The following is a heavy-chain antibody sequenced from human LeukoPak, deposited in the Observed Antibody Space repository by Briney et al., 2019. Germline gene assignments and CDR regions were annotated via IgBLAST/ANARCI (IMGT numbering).Heavy chain of an antibody. CDR3: AIITLDFWSGYFDY. Sequence: PSQTLSLTCTVSGGSISSGSYYWSWIRQPAGKGLEWIGRIYTSGSTNYNPSLKSRVTISIDTSKNQFSLKLSSVTAADTAVHYCAIITLDFWSGYFDYWGQGTLVTVSS. CDR1: GGSISSGSYY. CDR2: IYTSGST. J-gene: IGHJ4*02. D-gene: IGHD3-3*01. V-gene: IGHV4-61*02.